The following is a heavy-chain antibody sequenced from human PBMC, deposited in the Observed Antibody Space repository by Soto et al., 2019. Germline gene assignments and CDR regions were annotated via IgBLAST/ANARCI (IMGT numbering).Heavy chain of an antibody. CDR3: AKDSNKYSSSLRGRYFDY. Sequence: EVQLLESGGGLVQRGGSLRLSCAASGFPFSSYVMSWVRQAPGKELEWVSGITGGGSNTFYADSVKGRFTISRDNSKNTLFLQMNSLGAEDTAVYYCAKDSNKYSSSLRGRYFDYWGQGIGVTVSS. V-gene: IGHV3-23*01. J-gene: IGHJ4*02. D-gene: IGHD4-4*01. CDR1: GFPFSSYV. CDR2: ITGGGSNT.